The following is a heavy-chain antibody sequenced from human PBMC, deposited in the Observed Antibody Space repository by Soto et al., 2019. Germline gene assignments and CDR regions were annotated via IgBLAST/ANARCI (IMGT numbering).Heavy chain of an antibody. J-gene: IGHJ4*02. CDR1: GGTFSSYT. Sequence: ASVKVSCKASGGTFSSYTISWVRQAPGQGLEWMGRIIPILGIANYAQKFQGRVTITADKSTSTAYMELGSLRSEDTAVYYWAREEVYGAGRGAGYFDYWGQGTLVTVSS. CDR3: AREEVYGAGRGAGYFDY. CDR2: IIPILGIA. D-gene: IGHD3-10*01. V-gene: IGHV1-69*04.